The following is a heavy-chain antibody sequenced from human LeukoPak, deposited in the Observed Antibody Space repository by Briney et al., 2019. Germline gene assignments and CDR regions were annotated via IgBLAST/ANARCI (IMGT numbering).Heavy chain of an antibody. CDR3: ARDLVGYSSSWTAPKYYYYMGV. CDR2: IYYSGST. J-gene: IGHJ6*03. D-gene: IGHD6-13*01. CDR1: GGCISSYY. Sequence: PSETLSLTCTVSGGCISSYYWSWIRQPPGKGLEWIGYIYYSGSTNYNPSLKSRVTISVDTSKNQFSLKLSSVTAADTAVYYCARDLVGYSSSWTAPKYYYYMGVWGKGTTVTVSS. V-gene: IGHV4-59*01.